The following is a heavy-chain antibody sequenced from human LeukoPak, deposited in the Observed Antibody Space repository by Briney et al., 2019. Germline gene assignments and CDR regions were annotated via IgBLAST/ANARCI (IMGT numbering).Heavy chain of an antibody. D-gene: IGHD3-10*01. CDR3: ARGHGSGKSGWFDP. CDR2: VYTSGST. J-gene: IGHJ5*02. V-gene: IGHV4-61*02. CDR1: GASISSGSYY. Sequence: PSQTLSLTCTVSGASISSGSYYWSWIRQPAGKGLEWIGRVYTSGSTNYNPSLKSRVTISVDTSKNQLSLKLSSVTAADTAVYYCARGHGSGKSGWFDPWGQGTLVTVSS.